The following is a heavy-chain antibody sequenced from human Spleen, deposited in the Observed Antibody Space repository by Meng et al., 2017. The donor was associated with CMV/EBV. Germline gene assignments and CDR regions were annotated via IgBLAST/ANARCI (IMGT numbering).Heavy chain of an antibody. Sequence: ASVKVSCKTSGYTFIGHYLHWVRQAPGQGLEWMGWINPNSGGTNYAQKFQGRVTMTRETSISTAYMELSRLRSDDTAVYYCASLYSSGYVDYWGQGTLVTVSS. CDR3: ASLYSSGYVDY. CDR1: GYTFIGHY. D-gene: IGHD6-19*01. V-gene: IGHV1-2*02. CDR2: INPNSGGT. J-gene: IGHJ4*02.